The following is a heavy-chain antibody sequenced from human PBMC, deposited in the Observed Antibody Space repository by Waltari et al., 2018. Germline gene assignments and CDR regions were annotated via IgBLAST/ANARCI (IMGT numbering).Heavy chain of an antibody. V-gene: IGHV3-7*03. CDR3: ARGMRLLSSRSAMDV. CDR2: IKQDGSEK. D-gene: IGHD2-8*01. CDR1: GFTFSSYW. Sequence: DVQLVESGGGLVQPGGSLRLSCAASGFTFSSYWMSWVRQAPGKGLEWVANIKQDGSEKYYVDSVKGRFTISRDDAKNSLSLQMNSLRGEDTAVYFCARGMRLLSSRSAMDVWGQGTTVTVSS. J-gene: IGHJ6*02.